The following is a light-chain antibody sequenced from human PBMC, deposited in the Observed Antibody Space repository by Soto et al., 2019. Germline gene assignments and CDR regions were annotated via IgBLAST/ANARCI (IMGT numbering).Light chain of an antibody. Sequence: EIVMTQSPATLSVSPGERATLSCRASQSVSSNLAWYQQKPGQAPRLLIYGASTRATGIPARFSGSGSGTELTLTISSLQSEDFAVYYCQQYNNLPYTFGQATKLEIK. CDR1: QSVSSN. V-gene: IGKV3-15*01. CDR2: GAS. J-gene: IGKJ2*01. CDR3: QQYNNLPYT.